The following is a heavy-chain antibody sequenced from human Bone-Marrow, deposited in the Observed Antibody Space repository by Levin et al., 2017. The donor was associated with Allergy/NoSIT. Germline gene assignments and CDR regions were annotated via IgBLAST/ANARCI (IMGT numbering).Heavy chain of an antibody. CDR3: AGGTFANGWNY. CDR2: TYYRSKWHN. V-gene: IGHV6-1*01. Sequence: LSPTLSLTCAISGDSVSSTSGAWHWIRQSPSRGLEWLGRTYYRSKWHNEYAASVKSRITINPDTSKNQFSLQLNTVTPEDTAVYYCAGGTFANGWNYWGQGTLVTVSS. J-gene: IGHJ4*02. CDR1: GDSVSSTSGA. D-gene: IGHD6-19*01.